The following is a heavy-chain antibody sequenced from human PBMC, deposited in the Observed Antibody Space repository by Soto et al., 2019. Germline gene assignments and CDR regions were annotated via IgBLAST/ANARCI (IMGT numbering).Heavy chain of an antibody. CDR1: GFTFSSYG. Sequence: QTGGSLRLSCAASGFTFSSYGMHWVRQAPGKGLEWVAVISYDGSNKYYADSVKGRFTISRDNSKNTLYLQMNSLRAEDTAVYYCAKDSRPGITIFGVVIAHGMDVWGQGTTVTVSS. D-gene: IGHD3-3*01. V-gene: IGHV3-30*18. CDR2: ISYDGSNK. CDR3: AKDSRPGITIFGVVIAHGMDV. J-gene: IGHJ6*02.